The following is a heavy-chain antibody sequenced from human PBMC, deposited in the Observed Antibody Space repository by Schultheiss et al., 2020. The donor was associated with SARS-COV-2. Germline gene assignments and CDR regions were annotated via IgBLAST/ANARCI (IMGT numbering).Heavy chain of an antibody. CDR1: GFTFTNYA. CDR3: ASLSDSEDY. Sequence: GGSLRLSCAASGFTFTNYAMHWVRQAPGKGLEWVAVIWYDGSNKYYADSVKGRFTISRDNSKNTLYLQMNSLRAEDTAVYYCASLSDSEDYWGQGTLVTVSS. V-gene: IGHV3-33*01. J-gene: IGHJ4*02. CDR2: IWYDGSNK.